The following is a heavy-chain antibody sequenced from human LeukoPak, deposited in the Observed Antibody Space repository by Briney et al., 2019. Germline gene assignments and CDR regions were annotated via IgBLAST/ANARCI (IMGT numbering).Heavy chain of an antibody. CDR1: GGSFSGYY. Sequence: SETLSLTCAVYGGSFSGYYWSWIRQPPGKGLEWIGEINHSGSTNYNPSLKGRVTISADTSENQFSLKLSSVTAADTAVYYCARDGLSRDFLTGYYMGAFDIWGPGTTVTVSS. J-gene: IGHJ3*02. CDR3: ARDGLSRDFLTGYYMGAFDI. D-gene: IGHD3-9*01. CDR2: INHSGST. V-gene: IGHV4-34*01.